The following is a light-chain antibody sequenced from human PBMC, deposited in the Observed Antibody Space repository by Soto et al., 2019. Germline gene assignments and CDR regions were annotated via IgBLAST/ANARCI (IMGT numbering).Light chain of an antibody. J-gene: IGKJ5*01. CDR3: QQRSNWPFI. CDR2: GAS. V-gene: IGKV3D-20*02. CDR1: QSVSSNY. Sequence: IVLTQSPGTLSLSPWERATLSCRASQSVSSNYLAWYQQKPGQAPRLLIYGASSRATGIPDRFSGSGSGTDFTLTIISLEPEDFAVYYCQQRSNWPFIFGQGTRLEIK.